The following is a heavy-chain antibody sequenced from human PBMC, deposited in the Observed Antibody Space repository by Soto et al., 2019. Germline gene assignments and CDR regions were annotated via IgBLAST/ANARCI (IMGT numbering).Heavy chain of an antibody. Sequence: QVQLVQSGAEVKKPGASVKVSCKASGYTFTNYDIHWVRQATGQGLEWMGWMNPDSGNTGQSKQFQGRVTMTRDTSISTAYMEMSSLRSEDTAVYYCASGRFRRTWFDPWGQGTLVTVSS. J-gene: IGHJ5*02. V-gene: IGHV1-8*01. CDR3: ASGRFRRTWFDP. CDR2: MNPDSGNT. D-gene: IGHD3-16*01. CDR1: GYTFTNYD.